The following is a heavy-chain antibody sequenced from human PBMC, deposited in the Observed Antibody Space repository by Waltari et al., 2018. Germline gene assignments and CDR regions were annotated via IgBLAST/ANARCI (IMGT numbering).Heavy chain of an antibody. D-gene: IGHD2-15*01. V-gene: IGHV3-30*02. CDR1: GFTFSSYG. Sequence: QVQLVESGGGVVQPGGSLRLSCAASGFTFSSYGMHWVRQAPGKGLEWVAFIRFDGSNKNYAESVKGRFTISRDNSKNTLYLQMNSLRAEDTAVYYCAKDVKRGSPVYFDYWGQGTLVTVSS. CDR3: AKDVKRGSPVYFDY. CDR2: IRFDGSNK. J-gene: IGHJ4*02.